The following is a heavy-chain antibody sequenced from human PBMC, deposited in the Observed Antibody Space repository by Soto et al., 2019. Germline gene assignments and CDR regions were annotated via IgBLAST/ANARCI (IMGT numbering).Heavy chain of an antibody. J-gene: IGHJ4*02. D-gene: IGHD3-9*01. CDR3: ATGKIRYLTE. CDR1: GASFSGYS. V-gene: IGHV4-34*01. Sequence: SETLSLTCAVYGASFSGYSWSWLRQPPARGLEWIGDINPSGSTKYNPSLESRVSISVDTSKNQFSLNLSSVTAADTAVYYCATGKIRYLTEGGQGTLVTVSS. CDR2: INPSGST.